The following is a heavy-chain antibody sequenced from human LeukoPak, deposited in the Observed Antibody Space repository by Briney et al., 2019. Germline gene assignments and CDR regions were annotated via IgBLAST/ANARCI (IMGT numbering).Heavy chain of an antibody. J-gene: IGHJ4*02. CDR2: IIPIFGTA. CDR1: GGTFSSYA. CDR3: ARLSGTFGTTSRVLHY. D-gene: IGHD1-1*01. V-gene: IGHV1-69*05. Sequence: ASVKVSCKASGGTFSSYAISWVRQAPGQGLEWMGGIIPIFGTANYAQKFQGRVTITTDESTSTAYMELSSLRSEDTAVYYCARLSGTFGTTSRVLHYWGQGTLVTVSS.